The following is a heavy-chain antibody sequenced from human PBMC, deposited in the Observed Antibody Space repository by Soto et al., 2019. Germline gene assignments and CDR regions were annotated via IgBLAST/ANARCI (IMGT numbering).Heavy chain of an antibody. Sequence: SETLSLTCTVSGGSISSGGYYWNWIRQHPGKGLEWIGYIYYSGSTYYNPSLKSRVTISVDTSKNQFSLKLSSVTAADTAVYYCARGYCSSTSCYIWDNWFDPWGQGTLVTVSS. V-gene: IGHV4-31*03. J-gene: IGHJ5*02. D-gene: IGHD2-2*02. CDR2: IYYSGST. CDR3: ARGYCSSTSCYIWDNWFDP. CDR1: GGSISSGGYY.